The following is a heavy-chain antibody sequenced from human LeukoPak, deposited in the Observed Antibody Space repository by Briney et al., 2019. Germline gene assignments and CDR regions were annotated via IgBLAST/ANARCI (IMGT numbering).Heavy chain of an antibody. CDR2: INHSGST. CDR1: GGSFSGYY. V-gene: IGHV4-34*01. Sequence: PSETLSLTCAVYGGSFSGYYWSWIRQPPGKGLEWIGEINHSGSTNYNPSLKSRVTISVDTSKNQFSLKLSSVTAADTAVYYCARRRRTYYYYMDVWGEGTTVTVSS. J-gene: IGHJ6*03. CDR3: ARRRRTYYYYMDV.